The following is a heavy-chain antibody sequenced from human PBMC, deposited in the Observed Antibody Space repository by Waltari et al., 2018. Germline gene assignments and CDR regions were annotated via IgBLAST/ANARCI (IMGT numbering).Heavy chain of an antibody. J-gene: IGHJ4*02. CDR1: GGTFSSYA. CDR3: ARVLGTYYYDSSGPGAFDY. V-gene: IGHV1-69*12. Sequence: QVQLVQSGAEVKKPGSSVKVSCKASGGTFSSYAISWVRQAPGQGLEWMGGIIPIFGTANYAQKFQGRVTITADESTSTAYMELSSLRSEDTAVYYCARVLGTYYYDSSGPGAFDYWGQGTLVTVSS. CDR2: IIPIFGTA. D-gene: IGHD3-22*01.